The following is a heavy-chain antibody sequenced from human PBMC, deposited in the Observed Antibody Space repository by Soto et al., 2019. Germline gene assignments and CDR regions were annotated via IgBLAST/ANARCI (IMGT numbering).Heavy chain of an antibody. V-gene: IGHV1-18*01. CDR1: GYTFTSYG. J-gene: IGHJ4*02. D-gene: IGHD5-12*01. CDR2: ISAYNGNT. CDR3: ARVNGRGEYSGYDLAFFDY. Sequence: ASVKLACKASGYTFTSYGISWERQAPGQGFEWMGWISAYNGNTNYAQKLQGRVTMTTDTSTSTAYMELRSLRSDDTAVYYCARVNGRGEYSGYDLAFFDYWGPGTLVTVSS.